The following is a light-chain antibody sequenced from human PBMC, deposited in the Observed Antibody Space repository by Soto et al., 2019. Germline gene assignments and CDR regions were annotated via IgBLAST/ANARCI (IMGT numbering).Light chain of an antibody. CDR3: CSYAGSSTYV. CDR2: EGS. CDR1: SSDVGRYNI. Sequence: QSVLTQPASVYGSPGQSITISCTGTSSDVGRYNIVSWYQQHPGKAPKLMIYEGSKRPSGVSDRFSGSKSGNTASLTISGLQAEDEADYYCCSYAGSSTYVFGTGTKVTVL. J-gene: IGLJ1*01. V-gene: IGLV2-23*01.